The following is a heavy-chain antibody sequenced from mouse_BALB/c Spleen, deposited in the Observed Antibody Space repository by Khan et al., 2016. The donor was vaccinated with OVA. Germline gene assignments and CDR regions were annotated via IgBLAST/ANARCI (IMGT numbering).Heavy chain of an antibody. V-gene: IGHV1-4*01. J-gene: IGHJ3*01. CDR2: INPSNDYT. CDR3: ARSEAYYSSRAWFAF. CDR1: GYTFTSYT. D-gene: IGHD1-1*01. Sequence: QLQQSGAELTRPGASVKMSCKASGYTFTSYTMHWLKQRPGQGLEWIGYINPSNDYTNYNQKFQDKATLTADKSSTTAYMQLNSLTSEDSAVYYCARSEAYYSSRAWFAFWGQGTLVTVSA.